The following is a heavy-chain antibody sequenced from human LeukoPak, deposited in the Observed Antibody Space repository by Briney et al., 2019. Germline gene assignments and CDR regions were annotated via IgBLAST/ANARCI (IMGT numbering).Heavy chain of an antibody. Sequence: ASVKVSCKASGYTFTSYDINWVRQATGQGLEWMGWMNPNSGNTGYAQKFQGRVTMTRNTSISRAYMELSSLRSEDTAVYYCARAGVERFLEWLSTYYYGMDVWGQGTTVTVSS. V-gene: IGHV1-8*01. CDR1: GYTFTSYD. J-gene: IGHJ6*02. D-gene: IGHD3-3*01. CDR2: MNPNSGNT. CDR3: ARAGVERFLEWLSTYYYGMDV.